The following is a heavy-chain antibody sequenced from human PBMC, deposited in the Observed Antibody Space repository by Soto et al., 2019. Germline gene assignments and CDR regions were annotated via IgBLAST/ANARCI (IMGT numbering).Heavy chain of an antibody. CDR2: ISYDGSNK. CDR3: AKDGEPLGAFDI. CDR1: GFTFSSYG. Sequence: QVQLVESGGGVVQPGRSLRLSCAASGFTFSSYGMHWVRQAPGTGLEWVAVISYDGSNKYYADSVKGRFTISRDNSKNTLYLQMNSLRAEDTAVYYCAKDGEPLGAFDIWGQGTMVTVSS. V-gene: IGHV3-30*18. J-gene: IGHJ3*02.